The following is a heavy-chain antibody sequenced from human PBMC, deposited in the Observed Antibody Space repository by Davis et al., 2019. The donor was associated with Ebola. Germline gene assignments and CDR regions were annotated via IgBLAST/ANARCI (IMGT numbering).Heavy chain of an antibody. CDR1: GYSFTSHY. V-gene: IGHV1-46*01. J-gene: IGHJ4*02. D-gene: IGHD6-19*01. CDR3: ARDHRQYGVAGVENY. Sequence: ASVQVSCKASGYSFTSHYMHRVRQAPPPGLEWTGIINPSGCTTSYAQKFQGRVTMTRDTSTSTVYMELSSLRSEDTAVYYCARDHRQYGVAGVENYWGQGTLVTVSS. CDR2: INPSGCTT.